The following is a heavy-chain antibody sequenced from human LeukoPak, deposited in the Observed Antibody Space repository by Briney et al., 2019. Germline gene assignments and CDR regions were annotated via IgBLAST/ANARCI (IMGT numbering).Heavy chain of an antibody. CDR1: GGSISSSSYY. Sequence: SETLSLTCTVSGGSISSSSYYWGWIRQPPGKGLEWIGSIYYSGSTYYNPSLKSRVTISVDTSKNQFSLKLSSVTAEDTAVYYCARIVGATLFDYWGQGTLVTVSS. CDR2: IYYSGST. D-gene: IGHD1-26*01. CDR3: ARIVGATLFDY. V-gene: IGHV4-39*01. J-gene: IGHJ4*02.